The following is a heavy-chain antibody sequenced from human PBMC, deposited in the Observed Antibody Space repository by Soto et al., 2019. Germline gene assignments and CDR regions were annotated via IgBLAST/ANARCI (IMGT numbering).Heavy chain of an antibody. CDR1: GGSISTSNW. J-gene: IGHJ4*02. D-gene: IGHD6-13*01. V-gene: IGHV4-4*02. CDR2: VYRTGST. CDR3: ARARATIAAAAIFDC. Sequence: QVQLQESGPGLVKPSGTLSLTCAVSGGSISTSNWWSWVRQPPGKGLEWIGEVYRTGSTNYNPSLERRLTLSVDKSKSQFSLTPTSVTAADTAVYYCARARATIAAAAIFDCWGQGTLVTVSS.